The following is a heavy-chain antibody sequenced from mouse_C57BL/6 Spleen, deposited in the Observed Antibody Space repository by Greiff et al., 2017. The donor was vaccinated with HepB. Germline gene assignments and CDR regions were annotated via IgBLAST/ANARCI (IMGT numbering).Heavy chain of an antibody. Sequence: VQLQQPGAELMKPGASVKLSCKASGYTFTSYWMHWVKQRPGRGLEWIGRIDPNSGGTKYNEKFKSKATLTVDKPSSTAYMQLSSLTSEDSAVYYCALYYDYDEGFAYWGQGTLVTVSA. CDR3: ALYYDYDEGFAY. CDR1: GYTFTSYW. CDR2: IDPNSGGT. J-gene: IGHJ3*01. V-gene: IGHV1-72*01. D-gene: IGHD2-4*01.